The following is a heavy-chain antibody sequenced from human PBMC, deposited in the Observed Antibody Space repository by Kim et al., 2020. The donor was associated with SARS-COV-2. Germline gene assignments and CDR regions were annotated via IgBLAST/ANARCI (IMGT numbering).Heavy chain of an antibody. D-gene: IGHD4-17*01. CDR3: ARGSLTTVLGLYYYGMDV. CDR2: MNPNSGNT. Sequence: ASVKVSCKASGYTFTSYDINWVRQATGQGLEWMGWMNPNSGNTGYAQKFQGRVTMTRNTSISTAYMELSSLRSEDTAVYYCARGSLTTVLGLYYYGMDVWGQGTTVTVSS. V-gene: IGHV1-8*01. CDR1: GYTFTSYD. J-gene: IGHJ6*02.